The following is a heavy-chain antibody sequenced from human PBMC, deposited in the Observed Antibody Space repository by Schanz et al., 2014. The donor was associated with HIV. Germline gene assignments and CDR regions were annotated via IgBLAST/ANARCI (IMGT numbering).Heavy chain of an antibody. D-gene: IGHD2-21*02. CDR1: GGSFRGYY. CDR3: ARGDFGGNSVDY. CDR2: VRHTGGT. J-gene: IGHJ4*01. V-gene: IGHV4-34*01. Sequence: QVQLQQWGAGLLKPSETLNLTCAVYGGSFRGYYWTWIRQFPGVGLEWIGGVRHTGGTNYNPSLKGRVPMSMDTSKNQFSWKLTSVTAADTAVYFCARGDFGGNSVDYWGHGNLVTVSA.